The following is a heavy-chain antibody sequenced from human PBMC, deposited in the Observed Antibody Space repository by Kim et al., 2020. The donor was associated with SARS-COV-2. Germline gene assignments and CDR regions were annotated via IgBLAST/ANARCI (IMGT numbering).Heavy chain of an antibody. CDR1: GFTFSSYG. D-gene: IGHD3-22*01. V-gene: IGHV3-33*01. CDR3: ARAHYYDSSGYPDY. J-gene: IGHJ4*02. CDR2: IWYDGSNK. Sequence: GGSLRLSCAASGFTFSSYGMHWVRQAPGKGLEWVAVIWYDGSNKDYADSVKGRFTISRDNSKNTLYLQMNSLRAEDTAVYYCARAHYYDSSGYPDYWGQGTLVTVSS.